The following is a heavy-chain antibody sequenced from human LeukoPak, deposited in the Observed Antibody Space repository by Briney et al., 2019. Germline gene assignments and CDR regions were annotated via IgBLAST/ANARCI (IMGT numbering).Heavy chain of an antibody. V-gene: IGHV3-72*01. J-gene: IGHJ5*02. CDR3: ARGHCTGGSCYLGLS. Sequence: GRSLRLSCEASGFTFSDHYMDWVRQAPGKGLEWVGRIRNKANSYTTKYAASVAGRFTISRDDSKNSLYLQMSSLKTEDTAVYYCARGHCTGGSCYLGLSWGQGTLITVSS. D-gene: IGHD2-15*01. CDR1: GFTFSDHY. CDR2: IRNKANSYTT.